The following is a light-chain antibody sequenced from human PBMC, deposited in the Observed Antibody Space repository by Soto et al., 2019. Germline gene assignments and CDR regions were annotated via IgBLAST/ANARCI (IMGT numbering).Light chain of an antibody. CDR2: DAS. J-gene: IGKJ5*01. Sequence: DIQMTQSPSSLSASVGDRVTITCRASQDISNHLNWYQQKPGKPPKLLIFDASNVDTGVPSRFRGSGSGTDFTFIISSLQPEDIATYYCQQYDNFPPITFGQGTRLEIK. CDR3: QQYDNFPPIT. V-gene: IGKV1-33*01. CDR1: QDISNH.